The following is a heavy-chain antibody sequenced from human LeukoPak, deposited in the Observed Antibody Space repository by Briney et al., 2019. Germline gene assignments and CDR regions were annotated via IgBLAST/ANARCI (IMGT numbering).Heavy chain of an antibody. CDR2: ISASGDNT. V-gene: IGHV3-23*01. CDR1: GFTFSNYA. D-gene: IGHD3-10*01. Sequence: HPGGSLRLSCAASGFTFSNYAMTWVRQAPGKGLEWVSSISASGDNTFYADSVKGRFTISRDNSKNTLYVQMNSLRAEDTAVYYCAKDTYYYGSGSYYKVDPFDYWGQGTLVTVSS. J-gene: IGHJ4*02. CDR3: AKDTYYYGSGSYYKVDPFDY.